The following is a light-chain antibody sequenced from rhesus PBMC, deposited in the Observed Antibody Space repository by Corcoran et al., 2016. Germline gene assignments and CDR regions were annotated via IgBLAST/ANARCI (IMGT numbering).Light chain of an antibody. Sequence: DIQMTQSPSALSASVGDRVTISCRASQTIYSNLAWYQQKPGKAPKLLIYTASSLQPGIPSRFSGSGSGTDFTITISSLQPEDSSAYYCQHYYDNPYSFGQGTKVEIK. CDR1: QTIYSN. V-gene: IGKV1S12*01. J-gene: IGKJ2*01. CDR3: QHYYDNPYS. CDR2: TAS.